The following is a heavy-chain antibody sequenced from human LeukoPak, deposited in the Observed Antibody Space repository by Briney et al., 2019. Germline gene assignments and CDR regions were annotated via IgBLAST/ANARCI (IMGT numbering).Heavy chain of an antibody. Sequence: GESLRLSCAASGFTFSSYSISWVRQAPGEGLEWVAAISSSGGSTYYADSVKGRFTISRDNSKNTLYLQMNSLRAEDTAVYYCAKPLVSSGYYYGFDYWGQGTLVTVSS. CDR2: ISSSGGST. J-gene: IGHJ4*02. CDR1: GFTFSSYS. V-gene: IGHV3-23*01. CDR3: AKPLVSSGYYYGFDY. D-gene: IGHD3-22*01.